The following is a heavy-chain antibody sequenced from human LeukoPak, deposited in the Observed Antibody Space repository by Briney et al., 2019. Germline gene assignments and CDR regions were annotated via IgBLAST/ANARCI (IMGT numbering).Heavy chain of an antibody. V-gene: IGHV5-51*01. CDR2: VYPGDSDT. D-gene: IGHD1-14*01. J-gene: IGHJ4*02. CDR1: GYSFTNYW. CDR3: ARPHTLDRTTKYHFDS. Sequence: GESLKISCKGSGYSFTNYWIGWVRQVPGKGLEWVGVVYPGDSDTRYSPSFQGQVTISADKSISTAYLQWNSLKASDTAMYYCARPHTLDRTTKYHFDSWGLGTLVTVSS.